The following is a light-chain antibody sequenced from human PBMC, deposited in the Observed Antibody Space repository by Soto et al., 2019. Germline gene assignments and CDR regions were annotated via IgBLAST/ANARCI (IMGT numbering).Light chain of an antibody. Sequence: EIVLTQSPAPLSLSPGERATLSCRASQSVSNYLAWYQQKPGQAPRLLIYDASNRATGIPARFSGSGSGTDFTLTISSLEPEDFAVYYCQQRSNWPRFTFGQGTKVEIK. CDR2: DAS. CDR3: QQRSNWPRFT. V-gene: IGKV3-11*01. CDR1: QSVSNY. J-gene: IGKJ2*01.